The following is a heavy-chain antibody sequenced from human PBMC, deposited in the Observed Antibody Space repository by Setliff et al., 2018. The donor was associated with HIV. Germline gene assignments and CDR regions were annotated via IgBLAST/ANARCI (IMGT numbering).Heavy chain of an antibody. CDR3: ARYKCINFACVGFDI. D-gene: IGHD3-9*01. V-gene: IGHV4-59*11. CDR1: RDPINGHW. CDR2: IHYSGIT. J-gene: IGHJ3*02. Sequence: PSETLSPTCTGSRDPINGHWWSGIRQPPGKGLEWTGSIHYSGITHYNPSLKSRLTMSVDTSKNQVSLKLTSVTAADTAVYYCARYKCINFACVGFDIWGQGTVVTVSS.